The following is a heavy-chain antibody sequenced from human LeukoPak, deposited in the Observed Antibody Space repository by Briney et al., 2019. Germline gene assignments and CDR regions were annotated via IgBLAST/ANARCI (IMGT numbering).Heavy chain of an antibody. CDR2: INSDGSNT. CDR3: ASTNDYADENY. Sequence: GGSLRLSCAASGFTFSKYWMHWVRQAPGKGLVWVSRINSDGSNTNYADSVKGRFTVSRDNTKNTLFLQMNNARAEDTAVYYCASTNDYADENYWSQGTLVTVSS. V-gene: IGHV3-74*01. D-gene: IGHD4-17*01. J-gene: IGHJ4*02. CDR1: GFTFSKYW.